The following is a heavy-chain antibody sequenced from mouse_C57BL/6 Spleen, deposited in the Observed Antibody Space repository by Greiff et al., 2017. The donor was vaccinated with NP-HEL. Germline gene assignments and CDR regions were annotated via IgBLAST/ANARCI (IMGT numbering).Heavy chain of an antibody. CDR1: GYTFTSYW. D-gene: IGHD2-5*01. V-gene: IGHV1-64*01. CDR3: SLQGYSNYFFDY. CDR2: IHPNSGST. Sequence: VQLQQSGAELVKPGASVKLSCKASGYTFTSYWMHWVKQRPGQGLEWIGMIHPNSGSTNYNEKFKSKATLTVDKSSSTAYMQLSSLTTEDSAVYYCSLQGYSNYFFDYWGQGTTLTVSS. J-gene: IGHJ2*01.